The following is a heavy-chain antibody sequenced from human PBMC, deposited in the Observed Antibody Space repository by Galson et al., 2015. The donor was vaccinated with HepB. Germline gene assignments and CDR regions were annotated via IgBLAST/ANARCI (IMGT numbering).Heavy chain of an antibody. CDR2: IIPIFGTA. D-gene: IGHD5-24*01. CDR3: ARGRDGYNFRAFDI. Sequence: SVKVSCKASGGTFSSYAISWVRQAPGQGLEWMGGIIPIFGTANYAQKFQGRVTITADKSTSTAYMELSSLRSEDTAVYYCARGRDGYNFRAFDIWGQGTMVTVSS. J-gene: IGHJ3*02. CDR1: GGTFSSYA. V-gene: IGHV1-69*06.